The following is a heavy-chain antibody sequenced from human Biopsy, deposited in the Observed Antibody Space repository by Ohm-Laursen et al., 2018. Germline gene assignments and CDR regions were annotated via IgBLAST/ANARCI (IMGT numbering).Heavy chain of an antibody. V-gene: IGHV3-7*01. D-gene: IGHD3-10*01. CDR3: VRNMLRLHGGFGED. Sequence: SLRLSCAASGFTLSTDWMSWARQAPGKGLEWVANIKYDGSEHYYVDSVKGRFTISRDNAGNSLFLQMNSLRGEDTAVYYCVRNMLRLHGGFGEDWGQGTTVTVSS. CDR1: GFTLSTDW. J-gene: IGHJ4*02. CDR2: IKYDGSEH.